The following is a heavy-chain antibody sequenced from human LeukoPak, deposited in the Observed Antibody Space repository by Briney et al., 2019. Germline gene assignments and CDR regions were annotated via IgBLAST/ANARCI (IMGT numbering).Heavy chain of an antibody. V-gene: IGHV3-7*04. D-gene: IGHD4/OR15-4a*01. CDR1: GFPFSNNS. CDR2: IKQDGGET. Sequence: PGGSLRLSCTVSGFPFSNNSTTWVRQAPGKGLEWVATIKQDGGETYYVDSVKGRFTISRDNARDSVYLQMNILRAEDAAVYYCARARYRANTICQVGFVLGGGGPGTTVTVTS. CDR3: ARARYRANTICQVGFVLGG. J-gene: IGHJ6*02.